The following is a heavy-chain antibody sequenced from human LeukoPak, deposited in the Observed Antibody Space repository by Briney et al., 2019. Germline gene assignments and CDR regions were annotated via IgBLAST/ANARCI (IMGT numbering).Heavy chain of an antibody. CDR3: AKDYVWGSYRYYFDY. Sequence: PGGSLRLSCAASGFTFSSYAMSWVRQAPGKGLEWVSAISGSGGSTYYAGSVKGRFTISRDNSKNTLYLQMNSLRAKDTAVYYCAKDYVWGSYRYYFDYWGQGTLVTVSS. CDR1: GFTFSSYA. D-gene: IGHD3-16*02. J-gene: IGHJ4*02. CDR2: ISGSGGST. V-gene: IGHV3-23*01.